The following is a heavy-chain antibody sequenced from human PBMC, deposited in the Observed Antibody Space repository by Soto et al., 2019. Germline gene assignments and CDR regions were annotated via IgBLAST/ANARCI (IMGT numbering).Heavy chain of an antibody. V-gene: IGHV4-31*11. CDR1: GASIKTGGYY. CDR3: ATNRGFDFYYFDS. CDR2: IYFSGTT. Sequence: QVQLQESGPGLVKPSQTLSLTCAVSGASIKTGGYYWTWIRQHPTKGLEWIGYIYFSGTTWYNPSLKIRVVRSVDLSQNQFSLHLTSVTSADTAVYFCATNRGFDFYYFDSLGQGTPVTVSS. D-gene: IGHD5-12*01. J-gene: IGHJ4*02.